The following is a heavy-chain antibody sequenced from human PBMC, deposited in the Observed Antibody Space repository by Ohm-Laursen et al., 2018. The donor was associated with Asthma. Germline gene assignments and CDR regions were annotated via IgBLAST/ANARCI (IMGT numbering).Heavy chain of an antibody. CDR3: ARLDWALSVFDL. V-gene: IGHV4-59*01. Sequence: TLSLTCAVSGGSISSYYWSWIRQPPGRGLEWIAYMHSSGGANYNPSLQSRVTLSVDTSNNRVSLRLSFVTAADTALYFCARLDWALSVFDLWGQGALVTVAS. D-gene: IGHD3-9*01. CDR2: MHSSGGA. J-gene: IGHJ5*02. CDR1: GGSISSYY.